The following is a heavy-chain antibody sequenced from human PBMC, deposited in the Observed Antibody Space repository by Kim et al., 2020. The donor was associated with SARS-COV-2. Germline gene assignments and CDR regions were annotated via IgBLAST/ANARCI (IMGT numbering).Heavy chain of an antibody. CDR1: GGSFSGYY. CDR3: ARGRGSSSWYGY. D-gene: IGHD6-13*01. J-gene: IGHJ4*02. CDR2: INHSGTT. V-gene: IGHV4-34*01. Sequence: SETLSLTCAVYGGSFSGYYWSWIRQPQGKGLEWIGEINHSGTTNYNPSLKSRVTISVDTSKNQFSLKLSSVTAADTAVYYCARGRGSSSWYGYWGQGTLVTVSS.